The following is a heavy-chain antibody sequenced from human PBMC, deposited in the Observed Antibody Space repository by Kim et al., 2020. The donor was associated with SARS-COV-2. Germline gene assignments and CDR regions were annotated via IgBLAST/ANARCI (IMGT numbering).Heavy chain of an antibody. CDR2: ISGSGGST. J-gene: IGHJ4*02. CDR1: GFTFSSYA. D-gene: IGHD3-10*01. V-gene: IGHV3-23*01. CDR3: AKTPRPRGSVRTYYFDY. Sequence: GGSLRLSCAASGFTFSSYAMSWVRQAPGKGLEWVSAISGSGGSTYYADSVKGRFTISRDNSKNTLYLQMNSLRAEDTAVYYCAKTPRPRGSVRTYYFDYWGQGTLVTVSS.